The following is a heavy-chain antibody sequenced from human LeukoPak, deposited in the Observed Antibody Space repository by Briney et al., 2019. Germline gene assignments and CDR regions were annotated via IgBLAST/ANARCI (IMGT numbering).Heavy chain of an antibody. J-gene: IGHJ4*02. Sequence: ASVKVSCKPSGYTFTNYGISWVRQAPGQGLEWMGGIIPIFGTANYAQKFQGRVTITADESTSTAYMELSSLRSEDTAVYYCEIYTGYDSFWGQGTLVTVSS. CDR3: EIYTGYDSF. V-gene: IGHV1-69*13. CDR1: GYTFTNYG. D-gene: IGHD5-12*01. CDR2: IIPIFGTA.